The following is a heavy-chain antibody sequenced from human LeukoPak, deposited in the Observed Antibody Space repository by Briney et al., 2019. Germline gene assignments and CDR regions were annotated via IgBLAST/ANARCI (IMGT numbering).Heavy chain of an antibody. D-gene: IGHD6-13*01. CDR1: TFTVSSNY. Sequence: PGGSLRLSCASSTFTVSSNYMSWVRQAPGKGVEWVSIIYSVGNTYYADSVKGRFTISRDNSKNTLYLQMNSLRVEDTAVYYCARVFNIAAEDGYGMDVWGQGTTVTVSS. V-gene: IGHV3-66*01. J-gene: IGHJ6*02. CDR3: ARVFNIAAEDGYGMDV. CDR2: IYSVGNT.